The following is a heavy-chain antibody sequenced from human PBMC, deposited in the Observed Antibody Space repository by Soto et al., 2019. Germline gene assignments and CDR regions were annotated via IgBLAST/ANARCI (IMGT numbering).Heavy chain of an antibody. CDR2: INHSGST. CDR1: GGSFSGYY. D-gene: IGHD6-19*01. Sequence: SETLSLTCAVYGGSFSGYYWSWIRQPPGKGLEWIGEINHSGSTNYNPSLKSRVTISVGTSKNQFSLKLSSVTAADTAVYYCARGLAVAGTFDYWGQGTLVTVS. CDR3: ARGLAVAGTFDY. J-gene: IGHJ4*02. V-gene: IGHV4-34*01.